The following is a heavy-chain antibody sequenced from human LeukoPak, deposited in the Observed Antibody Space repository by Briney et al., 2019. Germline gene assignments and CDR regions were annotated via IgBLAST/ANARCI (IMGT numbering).Heavy chain of an antibody. D-gene: IGHD3-10*01. CDR2: IIPILGIA. CDR1: GGTFSSYA. J-gene: IGHJ4*02. V-gene: IGHV1-69*04. Sequence: SVKVSCKASGGTFSSYAISWVRQAPGQGLEWMGRIIPILGIANYAQKFQGRVTMTEDTSTDTAYMELSSLRSEDTAVYYCATPSKGSFDYWGQGTLVTVSS. CDR3: ATPSKGSFDY.